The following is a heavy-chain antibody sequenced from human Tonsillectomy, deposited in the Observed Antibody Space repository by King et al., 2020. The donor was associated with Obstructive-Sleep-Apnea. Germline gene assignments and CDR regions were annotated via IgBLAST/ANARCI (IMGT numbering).Heavy chain of an antibody. CDR1: GGSISSYY. CDR3: ARDLGFLTGYYDYYGMDV. J-gene: IGHJ6*02. Sequence: QLQESGPGLVKPSETLSLTCTVSGGSISSYYWSWIRQPPGKGLEWIGYIYYSGSTNYNPSLKSRVTISVDTSKIQFSLKLSSVTAADTAVYYCARDLGFLTGYYDYYGMDVWGQGTTVTVSS. CDR2: IYYSGST. V-gene: IGHV4-59*01. D-gene: IGHD3-9*01.